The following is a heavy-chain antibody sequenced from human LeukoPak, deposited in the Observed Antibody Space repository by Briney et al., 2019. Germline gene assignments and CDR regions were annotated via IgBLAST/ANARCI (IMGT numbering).Heavy chain of an antibody. Sequence: SVKVSCKASGGTFSSYAISWVRQAPGQGLEWMGGIIPIFGTANYAQKFQGRVTITTDESTSTAYMELSSLRSEDTAVYYCARGEVTTWWSALGFDYWGQGTLVTVSS. CDR1: GGTFSSYA. J-gene: IGHJ4*02. D-gene: IGHD4-17*01. V-gene: IGHV1-69*05. CDR2: IIPIFGTA. CDR3: ARGEVTTWWSALGFDY.